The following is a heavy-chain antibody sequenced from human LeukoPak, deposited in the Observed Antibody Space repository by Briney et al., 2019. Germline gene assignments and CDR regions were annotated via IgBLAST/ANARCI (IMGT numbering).Heavy chain of an antibody. Sequence: GGSLRLSCAASGFTFSSYAMSWVRRAPGKGLEWLSAISGSGASTYYADSVKGRFTISRDNSLDTVYLQMDSLRADDTAVYYCATGRAIEVLSAFNYWGQGTVVTVS. CDR3: ATGRAIEVLSAFNY. J-gene: IGHJ4*02. CDR2: ISGSGAST. V-gene: IGHV3-23*01. D-gene: IGHD2-15*01. CDR1: GFTFSSYA.